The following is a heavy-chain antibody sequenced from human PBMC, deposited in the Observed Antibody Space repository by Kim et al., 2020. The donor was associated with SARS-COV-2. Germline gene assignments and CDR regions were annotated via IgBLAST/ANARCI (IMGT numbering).Heavy chain of an antibody. D-gene: IGHD6-13*01. V-gene: IGHV4-59*13. CDR2: IYYSGST. CDR3: ARATPRIAAACSLGGMDV. CDR1: GGSISSYY. J-gene: IGHJ6*02. Sequence: SETLSLTCTVSGGSISSYYWSWIRQPPGKGLEWIGYIYYSGSTNYNPSLKSRVTISVDTSKNQFSLKLSSVTAADTAVYYCARATPRIAAACSLGGMDVWGQGTTVTVSS.